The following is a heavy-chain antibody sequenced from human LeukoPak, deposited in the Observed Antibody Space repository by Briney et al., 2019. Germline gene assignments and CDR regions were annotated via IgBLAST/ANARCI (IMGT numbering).Heavy chain of an antibody. D-gene: IGHD3-9*01. CDR3: ARSDILTGYYDY. Sequence: PSETLSLTCTVSGGSISSGSYYWSWIRQPAGKGLEWIGRIYTSGSTNYNPSLKSRVTISVDTSKNQSSLKLSSVTAADTAVYYCARSDILTGYYDYWGQGTLVTVSS. J-gene: IGHJ4*02. V-gene: IGHV4-61*02. CDR2: IYTSGST. CDR1: GGSISSGSYY.